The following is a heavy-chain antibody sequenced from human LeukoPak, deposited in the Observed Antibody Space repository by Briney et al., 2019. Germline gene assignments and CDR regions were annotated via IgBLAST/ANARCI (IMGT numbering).Heavy chain of an antibody. D-gene: IGHD3-16*02. V-gene: IGHV3-43D*03. CDR2: INWDGGST. CDR1: GFTFDDYA. J-gene: IGHJ4*02. CDR3: AKDIDVWGSYRYHTGIDY. Sequence: GGSLRLSCAASGFTFDDYAMHWVRQAPGKGPEWVSLINWDGGSTFYADSVKGRFTISRDNSKNSQYLQMNTLKAEDTALYYCAKDIDVWGSYRYHTGIDYWGQGTLVTVSS.